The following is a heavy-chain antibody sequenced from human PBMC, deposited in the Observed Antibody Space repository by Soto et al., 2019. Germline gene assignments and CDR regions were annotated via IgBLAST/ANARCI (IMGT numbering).Heavy chain of an antibody. J-gene: IGHJ4*02. V-gene: IGHV3-21*01. CDR1: GFTFSSYG. D-gene: IGHD2-15*01. CDR2: ISSSRGYT. CDR3: ARGRYCYGGSCHKDF. Sequence: PGGSLRLSCAASGFTFSSYGMIWVRQAPGKGLEWVSSISSSRGYTYYADSVKGRFTISRDNAENSLYLQMNSLRAEDTAVYYCARGRYCYGGSCHKDFWGQGTLVTVSS.